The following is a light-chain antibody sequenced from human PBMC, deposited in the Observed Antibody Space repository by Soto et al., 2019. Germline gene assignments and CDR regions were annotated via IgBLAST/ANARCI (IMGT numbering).Light chain of an antibody. J-gene: IGLJ1*01. CDR3: QLWDTISDRYV. V-gene: IGLV3-21*02. CDR2: DDS. Sequence: SYELTQPPSVSVAAVQTARITCGGGRVGTESVHWYQQKPGQAPVLVVYDDSDRPSGIPERFSGSNSANTATLTITRVAAGDEADYYCQLWDTISDRYVFGTGTKVTVL. CDR1: RVGTES.